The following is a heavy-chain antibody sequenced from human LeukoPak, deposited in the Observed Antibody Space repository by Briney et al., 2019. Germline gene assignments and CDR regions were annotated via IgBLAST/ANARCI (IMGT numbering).Heavy chain of an antibody. J-gene: IGHJ6*02. CDR2: ISSSSYI. V-gene: IGHV3-21*01. CDR3: ARDHSSGWPVGIDV. CDR1: GFTFSSYS. D-gene: IGHD6-19*01. Sequence: GGSLRLSCAASGFTFSSYSMSWVRQAPGKGLEWVSSISSSSYIYYADSVKGRFTISRDNAKNSLYLQMNSLRAEDTAVYYCARDHSSGWPVGIDVWGQGTTVTVSS.